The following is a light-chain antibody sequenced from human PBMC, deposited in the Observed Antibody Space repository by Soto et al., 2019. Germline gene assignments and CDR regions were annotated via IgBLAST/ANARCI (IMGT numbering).Light chain of an antibody. CDR3: QQYGRSPYS. CDR1: QSVSSNY. Sequence: EIVLTQSPGTLSLSLGERVTLSCRASQSVSSNYLAWYQHRPGQAPRLLIHGVSSRATGIPDRFTGSGSGRDFTLTISSLEPEDSAVYYCQQYGRSPYSFGRGTKLEIK. CDR2: GVS. V-gene: IGKV3-20*01. J-gene: IGKJ2*01.